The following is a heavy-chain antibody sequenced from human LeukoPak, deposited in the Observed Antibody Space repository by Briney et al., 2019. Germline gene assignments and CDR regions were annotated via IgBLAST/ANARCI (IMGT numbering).Heavy chain of an antibody. J-gene: IGHJ3*02. CDR1: GYSISSSNW. Sequence: PSDTLSLTCAVSGYSISSSNWWGWIRQPPGKGLEWIGYIYYSGSTYYNPSLKSRVTMSVDTSKNQFSLKLSSVTAVDTAVYYCARTKKVAVAGNDAFDIWGQGTMVTVSS. D-gene: IGHD6-19*01. V-gene: IGHV4-28*01. CDR2: IYYSGST. CDR3: ARTKKVAVAGNDAFDI.